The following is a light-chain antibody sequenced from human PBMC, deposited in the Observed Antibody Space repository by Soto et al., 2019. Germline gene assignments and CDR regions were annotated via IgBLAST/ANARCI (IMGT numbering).Light chain of an antibody. CDR1: SSNIGLGND. Sequence: QAVLTQPPSVSGAPGQRVTISCIGTSSNIGLGNDVHWYQQLPRTAPKLLIYGNNNRPSGVPDRFSGSKSGTSASLAITGLQAEDEAHYYCQSFDSSLSLYVIFGGGTKLTVL. J-gene: IGLJ2*01. CDR3: QSFDSSLSLYVI. V-gene: IGLV1-40*01. CDR2: GNN.